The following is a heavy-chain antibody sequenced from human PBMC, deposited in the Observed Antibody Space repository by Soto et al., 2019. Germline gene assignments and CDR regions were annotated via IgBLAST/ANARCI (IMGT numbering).Heavy chain of an antibody. CDR1: DVSISSRNYY. D-gene: IGHD6-19*01. J-gene: IGHJ4*02. V-gene: IGHV4-39*01. CDR3: ASGGQWLVPAY. Sequence: QLQLQESGPGLVKSSETLSLTCSVSDVSISSRNYYWVWIRQPPGKGLEWIGAISYSGSPFYNPSLKSRLTMSLDTSKNQVSLMLSSVTAADTAVYFCASGGQWLVPAYWGQGTLVSVSS. CDR2: ISYSGSP.